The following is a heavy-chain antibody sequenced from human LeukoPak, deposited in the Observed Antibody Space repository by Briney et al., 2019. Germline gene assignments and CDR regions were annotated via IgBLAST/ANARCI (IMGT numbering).Heavy chain of an antibody. J-gene: IGHJ4*02. CDR2: ISHTGSTM. CDR1: GFSFSSYS. D-gene: IGHD3-16*02. V-gene: IGHV3-48*04. Sequence: GGSLRLSCAASGFSFSSYSMNWVRQAPGKGLEWVSYISHTGSTMSYADSVKGRFTISRDNARNSLYLQMNSLRAEDTAVYYCARSYDYVWGSYRVDYWGQGTLVTVSS. CDR3: ARSYDYVWGSYRVDY.